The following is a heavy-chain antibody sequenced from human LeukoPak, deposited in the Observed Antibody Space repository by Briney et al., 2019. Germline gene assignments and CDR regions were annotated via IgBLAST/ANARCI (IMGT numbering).Heavy chain of an antibody. V-gene: IGHV3-21*01. CDR2: ISSQSTYM. CDR1: EFTFSSYS. Sequence: GGSLRLSYAASEFTFSSYSMSWVPQAPGKGLEWVSSISSQSTYMYSAKSRKGRFAISRDNAKNSMYLQMNSLRAEDTAVYYCARDPHLSGWSDYWGQGTLVTVSS. D-gene: IGHD6-19*01. J-gene: IGHJ4*02. CDR3: ARDPHLSGWSDY.